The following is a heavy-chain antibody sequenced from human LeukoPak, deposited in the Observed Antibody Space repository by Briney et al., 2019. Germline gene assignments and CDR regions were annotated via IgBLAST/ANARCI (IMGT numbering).Heavy chain of an antibody. J-gene: IGHJ6*03. Sequence: SETLSLTCTVSGGSISSYYWSWIRQPPGKGLEWIGYIYYSGSTNYKPSLKSRVTISVDTSKNQFSLKLSSVTAADTAVYYCARIRGYSRHYMDVWGKGTTVTVSS. CDR1: GGSISSYY. V-gene: IGHV4-59*12. CDR3: ARIRGYSRHYMDV. D-gene: IGHD5-18*01. CDR2: IYYSGST.